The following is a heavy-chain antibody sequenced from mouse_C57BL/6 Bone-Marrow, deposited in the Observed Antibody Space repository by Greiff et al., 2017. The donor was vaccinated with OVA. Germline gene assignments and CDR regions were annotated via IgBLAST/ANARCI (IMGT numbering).Heavy chain of an antibody. V-gene: IGHV1-64*01. D-gene: IGHD1-1*01. J-gene: IGHJ1*03. CDR1: GYTFTSYW. CDR3: ARYSYYYGSSYGYFDV. Sequence: QVQLQQPGAELVKPGASVKLSCKASGYTFTSYWMHWVKQRPGQGLEWIGMIHPNSGSTNYNEKFKSKATLTVDKSSSTAYMQLSSLTSEDSAVYYCARYSYYYGSSYGYFDVWGTGTTVTVSS. CDR2: IHPNSGST.